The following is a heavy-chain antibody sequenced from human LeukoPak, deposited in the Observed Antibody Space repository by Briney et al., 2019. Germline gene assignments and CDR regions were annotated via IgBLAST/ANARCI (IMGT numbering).Heavy chain of an antibody. J-gene: IGHJ4*02. D-gene: IGHD3-3*01. V-gene: IGHV1-2*02. Sequence: ASVKVSCKASGYTFTNYGISWVRQAPGQGLEWMGWINPNSGGTNYAQKFQGRVTMTRDTSISTAYMELSRLRSDDTAVYYCARDRGYDFWSGHRLVNFDYWGQGTLVTVSS. CDR3: ARDRGYDFWSGHRLVNFDY. CDR1: GYTFTNYG. CDR2: INPNSGGT.